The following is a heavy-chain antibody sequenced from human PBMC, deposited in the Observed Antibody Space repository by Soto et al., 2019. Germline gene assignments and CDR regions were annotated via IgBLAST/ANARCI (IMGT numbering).Heavy chain of an antibody. CDR2: IKQDGSEK. V-gene: IGHV3-7*01. D-gene: IGHD2-2*01. CDR1: GFTFSSYW. CDR3: ARVRGVLVPAVVDY. J-gene: IGHJ4*02. Sequence: EVQLVESGGGLVQPGGSLRLSCAASGFTFSSYWMSWVRQAPGKGLEWVANIKQDGSEKYYVDSVKGRFTISRDNAKNSLYLQMNSLRAEDTAVYYCARVRGVLVPAVVDYWGQGTLVTVSS.